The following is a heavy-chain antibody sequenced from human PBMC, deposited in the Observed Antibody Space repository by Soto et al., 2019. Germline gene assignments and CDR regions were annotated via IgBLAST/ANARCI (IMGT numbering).Heavy chain of an antibody. CDR1: GGSISSYY. J-gene: IGHJ3*02. Sequence: PSETLSLTCTVSGGSISSYYWSWIRQPPGKGLEWIGYIYYSGSTNCNPSLKSRVTISVDTSENQFSLKLSSVTAADTAVYYCARDPRFRGHDAFDIWGQGTMVTVSS. V-gene: IGHV4-59*01. CDR2: IYYSGST. CDR3: ARDPRFRGHDAFDI. D-gene: IGHD2-21*01.